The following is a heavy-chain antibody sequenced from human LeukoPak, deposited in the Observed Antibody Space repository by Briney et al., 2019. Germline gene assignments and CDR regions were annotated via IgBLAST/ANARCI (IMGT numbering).Heavy chain of an antibody. CDR2: IYYSGST. CDR3: ARLGGSSSILFDY. V-gene: IGHV4-39*01. Sequence: SETLSLTCTASGGSISSSSYYWGWIRQPPGKGLEWIGSIYYSGSTYYNPSLKSRVTISVDTSKNQFSLKLSSVTAADTAVYYCARLGGSSSILFDYWGQGTLVTVSS. D-gene: IGHD6-13*01. CDR1: GGSISSSSYY. J-gene: IGHJ4*02.